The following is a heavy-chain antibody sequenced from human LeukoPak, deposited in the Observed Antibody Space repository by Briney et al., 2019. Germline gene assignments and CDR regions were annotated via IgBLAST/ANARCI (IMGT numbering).Heavy chain of an antibody. J-gene: IGHJ6*03. V-gene: IGHV1-24*01. CDR2: FDPEDGET. CDR3: ARVTEQLASTFYYYYYMDV. CDR1: GYTLTELS. Sequence: ASVKVSCKVSGYTLTELSMHWVRQAPGKGLEWMGGFDPEDGETIYAQKFQGRVTMTEDTSTDTAYMELSSLRSEDTAVYYCARVTEQLASTFYYYYYMDVWGKGTTVTISS. D-gene: IGHD6-13*01.